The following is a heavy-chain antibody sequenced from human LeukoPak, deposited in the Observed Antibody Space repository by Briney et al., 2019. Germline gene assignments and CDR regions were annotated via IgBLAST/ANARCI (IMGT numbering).Heavy chain of an antibody. CDR1: GFTFSSYG. Sequence: GGSLRLSCAASGFTFSSYGMHWVRQAPGKGLEWVAFIRYDGSNKYYADSVKGRFTISRDNSKNTLYLQMNSLRAEDTAVYYCAKALVVPAAMGRYYYMDVWGKGTTVTVSS. V-gene: IGHV3-30*02. CDR2: IRYDGSNK. D-gene: IGHD2-2*01. J-gene: IGHJ6*03. CDR3: AKALVVPAAMGRYYYMDV.